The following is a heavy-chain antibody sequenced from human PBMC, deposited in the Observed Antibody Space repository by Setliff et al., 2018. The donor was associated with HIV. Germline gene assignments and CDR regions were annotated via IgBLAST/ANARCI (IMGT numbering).Heavy chain of an antibody. J-gene: IGHJ3*02. D-gene: IGHD3-3*01. CDR3: ARVAWYYSFWSGLGDAFDI. CDR2: INHSGST. CDR1: GGSFSGYY. Sequence: SETLSLTCAVYGGSFSGYYWSWIRQPPGKGPEWIGEINHSGSTNYNPSLKSRVTISVDTTKNQFFLKLSSVTAADTAVYYCARVAWYYSFWSGLGDAFDIWGQGTMVTVSS. V-gene: IGHV4-34*01.